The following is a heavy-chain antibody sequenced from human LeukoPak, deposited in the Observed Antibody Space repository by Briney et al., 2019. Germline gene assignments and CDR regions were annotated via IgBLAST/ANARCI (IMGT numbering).Heavy chain of an antibody. V-gene: IGHV1-3*01. Sequence: VASVKVSCKASGYTFTSYAMHWVRQAPGQRLEWMGWINAGNGNTKYSQKFQGRVTITRDTSASTAYMELSSLRSEDTAVYYRARMGATILGYGYWGQGTLVTVSS. J-gene: IGHJ4*02. CDR2: INAGNGNT. D-gene: IGHD1-26*01. CDR3: ARMGATILGYGY. CDR1: GYTFTSYA.